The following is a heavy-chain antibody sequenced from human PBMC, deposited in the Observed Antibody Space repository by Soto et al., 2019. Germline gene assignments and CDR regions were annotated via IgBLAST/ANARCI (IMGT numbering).Heavy chain of an antibody. Sequence: GGSLRLSCAASGFTFSSYWMSWVRQAPGKGLEWVANIKQDGSEKYYVDSVKGRFTISRDNAKNSLYLQMNSLGAEDTAVYYCAQIAAAGSFYYYYGMDVWGQGTTVTVSS. CDR1: GFTFSSYW. CDR3: AQIAAAGSFYYYYGMDV. J-gene: IGHJ6*02. D-gene: IGHD6-13*01. CDR2: IKQDGSEK. V-gene: IGHV3-7*01.